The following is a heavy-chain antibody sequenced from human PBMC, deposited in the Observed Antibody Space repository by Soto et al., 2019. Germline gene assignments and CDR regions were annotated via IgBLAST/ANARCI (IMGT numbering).Heavy chain of an antibody. CDR3: ARSPYSVSYLASFDY. D-gene: IGHD1-26*01. J-gene: IGHJ4*02. Sequence: QVQLVESGGGVVQPGRSLRLSCAASGFTFSSYGMHWVRQAPGKGLEWVAVISYDGSNKYYADSVKGRFTISRDNAKNTLYLPMNSLRAEDTAVYYCARSPYSVSYLASFDYWGQGTLVTVSS. CDR1: GFTFSSYG. CDR2: ISYDGSNK. V-gene: IGHV3-30*03.